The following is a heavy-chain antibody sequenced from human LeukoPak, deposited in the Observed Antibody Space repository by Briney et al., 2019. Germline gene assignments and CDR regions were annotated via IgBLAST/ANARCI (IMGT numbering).Heavy chain of an antibody. Sequence: GGSLRLSCAASGFTFSSYGMHWVRQAPGKGLEWVAVISYDGSNKYYADSVKGRFTISRDNSKNTLYLQMNSLRAEDTAVYYCAKGEIVVVPAAMDYWGQGTLVTVSS. V-gene: IGHV3-30*18. CDR2: ISYDGSNK. CDR1: GFTFSSYG. D-gene: IGHD2-2*01. CDR3: AKGEIVVVPAAMDY. J-gene: IGHJ4*02.